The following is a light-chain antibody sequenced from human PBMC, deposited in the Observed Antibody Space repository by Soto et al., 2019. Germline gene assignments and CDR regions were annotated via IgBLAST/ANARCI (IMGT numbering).Light chain of an antibody. V-gene: IGKV1-5*03. CDR1: QTISSW. Sequence: DIQMTQSPSTLSGSVGDRVTITCRASQTISSWLAWYQQKPGKAPKLLIYKASTLKSGVPSRFSGCGSGTEFTLTISSLQPDDFATYYCQHYKSYSEAFGQGTKVELK. J-gene: IGKJ1*01. CDR3: QHYKSYSEA. CDR2: KAS.